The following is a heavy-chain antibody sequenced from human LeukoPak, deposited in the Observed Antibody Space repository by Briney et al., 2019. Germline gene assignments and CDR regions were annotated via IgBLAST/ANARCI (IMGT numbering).Heavy chain of an antibody. V-gene: IGHV3-23*01. CDR1: GFTFSTYA. D-gene: IGHD2-2*01. J-gene: IGHJ1*01. Sequence: GGSLRLSCAASGFTFSTYAMTWVRQAPGKGLEWVSAICASGGCTFYADSVKGRFTVSRDNSKNTLYLQMNSLRVEDTALYYCARLTDSSSQHWGQGTLVTVSS. CDR3: ARLTDSSSQH. CDR2: ICASGGCT.